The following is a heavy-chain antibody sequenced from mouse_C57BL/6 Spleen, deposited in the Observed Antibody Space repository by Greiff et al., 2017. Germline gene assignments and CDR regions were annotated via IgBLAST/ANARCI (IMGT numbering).Heavy chain of an antibody. CDR1: GYTFTSYW. D-gene: IGHD3-2*02. J-gene: IGHJ2*01. CDR2: IYPGSGST. Sequence: QVQLQQPGAELVKPGASVKMSCKASGYTFTSYWLTWVKQRPGQGLEWIGDIYPGSGSTNYNEKFKSKATLTVDTSSSTAYMQLSSLTSEDSAVYYCARSPADSSGYSYWGQGTTLTVSS. V-gene: IGHV1-55*01. CDR3: ARSPADSSGYSY.